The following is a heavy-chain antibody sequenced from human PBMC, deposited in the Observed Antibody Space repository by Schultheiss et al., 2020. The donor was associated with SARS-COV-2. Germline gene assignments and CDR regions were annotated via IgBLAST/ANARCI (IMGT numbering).Heavy chain of an antibody. J-gene: IGHJ6*02. CDR3: ARGWYYGMDV. CDR1: GFTFSSYG. Sequence: GESLKISCAASGFTFSSYGMHWVRQAPGKGLEWVSLITSNHYTSYADSLKGRFTISRDNTKNTLYLQVNSLRAEDTAVYYCARGWYYGMDVWGQGTTVTVSS. D-gene: IGHD2-15*01. V-gene: IGHV3-21*01. CDR2: ITSNHYT.